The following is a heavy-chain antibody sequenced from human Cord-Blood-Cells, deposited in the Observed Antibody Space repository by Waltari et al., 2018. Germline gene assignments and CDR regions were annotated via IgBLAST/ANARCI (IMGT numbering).Heavy chain of an antibody. CDR2: IYHSGST. D-gene: IGHD3-16*02. J-gene: IGHJ3*02. CDR1: GGPISSSKW. Sequence: QVQLQESGPGLVKPSGTLALTCAVSGGPISSSKWRRRVRQPPGKGLEWIGEIYHSGSTNCNPSLKSRVTISVDKSKNQFSLKLSSVTAADTAVYYCATLYDYIWGSYRYHDAFDIWGQGTMVTVSS. V-gene: IGHV4-4*02. CDR3: ATLYDYIWGSYRYHDAFDI.